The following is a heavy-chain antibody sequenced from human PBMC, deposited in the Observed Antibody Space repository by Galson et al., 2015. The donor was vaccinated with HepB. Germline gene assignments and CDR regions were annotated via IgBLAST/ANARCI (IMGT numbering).Heavy chain of an antibody. Sequence: SLRLSCAASGFTFSSYSMNWVRQAPGKGLEWVSYISSSSSTIYYADSVKGRFTISRDNAKNSLYLQMNSLRDEDTAVYYCARDRSSGWYRAFDIWGQGTMVTVSS. CDR2: ISSSSSTI. J-gene: IGHJ3*02. CDR3: ARDRSSGWYRAFDI. V-gene: IGHV3-48*02. CDR1: GFTFSSYS. D-gene: IGHD6-19*01.